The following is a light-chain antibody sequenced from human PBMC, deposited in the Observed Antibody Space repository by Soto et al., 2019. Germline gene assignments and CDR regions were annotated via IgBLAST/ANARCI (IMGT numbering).Light chain of an antibody. J-gene: IGKJ1*01. CDR1: QSISSW. V-gene: IGKV1-5*03. CDR2: GAS. Sequence: DIQMTQSPSTLSASVGYRVTITFRASQSISSWLAWYQQKKGKAPKLLIYGASSLESGVPPRFSGDGSGTEFTLTISRLQPEDFATYYCLQHNSYPWTFGQGTKVDIK. CDR3: LQHNSYPWT.